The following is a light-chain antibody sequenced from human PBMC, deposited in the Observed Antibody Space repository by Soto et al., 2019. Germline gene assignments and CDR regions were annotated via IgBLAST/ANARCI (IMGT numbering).Light chain of an antibody. CDR1: QRISTS. V-gene: IGKV1-39*01. CDR3: QQSYSMSLT. Sequence: DIQMTQSPSSLSAAVGDRVAITCRASQRISTSLNWYQQRPGKSPELLIYGASDLQSGAPSRFSGLGSGTDFTLIISNLQPEYFATYYCQQSYSMSLTFGGGTKVEIK. J-gene: IGKJ4*01. CDR2: GAS.